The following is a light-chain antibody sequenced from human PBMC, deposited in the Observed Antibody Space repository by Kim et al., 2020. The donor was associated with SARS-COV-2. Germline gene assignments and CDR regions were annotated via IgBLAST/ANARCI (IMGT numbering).Light chain of an antibody. Sequence: SPGERATLSCRASQSVSSSYVAWYQQKPGQAPRLLIYGASSRATGIPDRFSGSGSGTDFTLTISRLEPEDFAVYYCQQYGNSPTTFGQGTKVDIK. CDR2: GAS. V-gene: IGKV3-20*01. CDR3: QQYGNSPTT. J-gene: IGKJ1*01. CDR1: QSVSSSY.